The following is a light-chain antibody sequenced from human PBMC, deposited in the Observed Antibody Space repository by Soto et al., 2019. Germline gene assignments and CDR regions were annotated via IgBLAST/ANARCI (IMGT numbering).Light chain of an antibody. CDR3: QQYNNWPPVT. J-gene: IGKJ1*01. V-gene: IGKV3-15*01. Sequence: EIVLTQSPGTLSLSPGERATLSCRASQSVTTRLAWYQHKPGQAPTLLIYGASTRATGIPARFSGSGSGTEFTLTISSLQSEDFAVYYCQQYNNWPPVTFGQGTNVDIK. CDR2: GAS. CDR1: QSVTTR.